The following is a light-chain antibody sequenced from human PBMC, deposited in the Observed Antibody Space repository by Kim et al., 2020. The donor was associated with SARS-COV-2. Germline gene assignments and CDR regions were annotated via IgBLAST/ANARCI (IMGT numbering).Light chain of an antibody. CDR3: QAWDSSTVV. CDR2: QDT. J-gene: IGLJ2*01. V-gene: IGLV3-1*01. CDR1: KLGDKY. Sequence: VSPGQTASITCSGDKLGDKYACWYQQKPGQSPVLVIYQDTKRPSGIPVRFSGSNSGNTATLTISGTQAMDEADYYCQAWDSSTVVFGGGTQLTVL.